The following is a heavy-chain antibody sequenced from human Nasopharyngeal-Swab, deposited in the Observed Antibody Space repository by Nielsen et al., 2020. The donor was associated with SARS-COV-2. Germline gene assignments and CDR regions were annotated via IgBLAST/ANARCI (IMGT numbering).Heavy chain of an antibody. Sequence: SETLSLTFTVSGGSMNSNNYYWGWIRQPPEKGLEWIVSIYYSGTTYYNPSPKSRVTISLDTSKNQFSLKLNSLTAADTAVYFCARAIKIFGAVVGSFDPWGQGTLVTVSS. J-gene: IGHJ5*02. CDR2: IYYSGTT. V-gene: IGHV4-39*07. D-gene: IGHD3-3*01. CDR1: GGSMNSNNYY. CDR3: ARAIKIFGAVVGSFDP.